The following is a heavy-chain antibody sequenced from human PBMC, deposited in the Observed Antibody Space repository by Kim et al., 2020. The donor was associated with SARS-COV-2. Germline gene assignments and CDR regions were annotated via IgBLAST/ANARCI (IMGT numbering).Heavy chain of an antibody. J-gene: IGHJ4*02. D-gene: IGHD3-22*01. CDR3: ARVCYYDSSGYLN. V-gene: IGHV3-7*03. Sequence: YVDSVKGRFTISRDNAKTSLYLQMNSLRAEDTAVYYCARVCYYDSSGYLNWGQGTLVTVSS.